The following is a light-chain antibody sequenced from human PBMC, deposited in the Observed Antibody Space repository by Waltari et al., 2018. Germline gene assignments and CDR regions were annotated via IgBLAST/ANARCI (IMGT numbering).Light chain of an antibody. CDR2: ATN. V-gene: IGLV7-43*01. Sequence: QPVVTQEPSLTVSPGGTVTVTCASTSGAVPSDYFPNWFQQKPGQAPRPLIYATNKKHSGTPARFSGSLLGDKAALTVSGVLPEDEADYYCLLYHGNAQLVFGGGTKLTVL. J-gene: IGLJ3*02. CDR3: LLYHGNAQLV. CDR1: SGAVPSDYF.